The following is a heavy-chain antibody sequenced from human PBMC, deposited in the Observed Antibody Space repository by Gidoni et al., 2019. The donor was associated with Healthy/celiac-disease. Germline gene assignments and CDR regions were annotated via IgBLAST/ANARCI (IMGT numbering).Heavy chain of an antibody. V-gene: IGHV3-43*01. J-gene: IGHJ6*02. CDR1: GFTFVDYT. CDR3: AKDIFPLAARHYYYGMDV. Sequence: EVQLVESGGVVVQPGGSLRLSCAASGFTFVDYTMHWVRQAPGKGLEWVYLISWDGGSTYYADSVKGRFTISRDNSKNSLYLQMNSLRTEDTALYYCAKDIFPLAARHYYYGMDVWGQGTTVTVSS. D-gene: IGHD6-6*01. CDR2: ISWDGGST.